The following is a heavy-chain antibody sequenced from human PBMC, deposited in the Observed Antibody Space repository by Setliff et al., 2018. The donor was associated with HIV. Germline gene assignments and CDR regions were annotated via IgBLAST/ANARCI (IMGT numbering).Heavy chain of an antibody. CDR2: IYTSGST. CDR3: ARGIYSYGYLFDY. V-gene: IGHV4-61*02. J-gene: IGHJ4*02. Sequence: TSETLSLTCTVSGGSISSGSYYWSWIRQPAGKGLEWIGRIYTSGSTNYNPSLKSRVSISVDTSKNQFSLKLSSVTAADTAVYYCARGIYSYGYLFDYWGQGTLVTVSS. CDR1: GGSISSGSYY. D-gene: IGHD5-18*01.